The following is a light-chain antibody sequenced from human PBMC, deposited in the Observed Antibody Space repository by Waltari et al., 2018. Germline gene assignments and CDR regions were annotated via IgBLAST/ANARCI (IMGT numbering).Light chain of an antibody. CDR1: QSLLHSNGYNY. V-gene: IGKV2-28*01. CDR2: LGS. Sequence: DIVMTQSPLSLPVTPGEPASISCRSSQSLLHSNGYNYLDWYLQKPGQSPQLLIYLGSNRASGVPDRFSGSGSGTDFTLKISRVEAEDVGVYYCMQALQRGTFGPGT. CDR3: MQALQRGT. J-gene: IGKJ3*01.